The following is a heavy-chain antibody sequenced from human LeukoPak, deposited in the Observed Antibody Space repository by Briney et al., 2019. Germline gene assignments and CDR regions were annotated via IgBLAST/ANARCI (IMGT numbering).Heavy chain of an antibody. V-gene: IGHV4-39*01. CDR2: IYYTGST. Sequence: SETLSLTCTVSGGSISSNYWGWIRQPPAKGLEWIGSIYYTGSTYYNPSLKSRVTVYVDTSKNQFSLKLTSVTAADTAVYYCARRPDSSGWNRWFDPWGQGTLVTVSS. D-gene: IGHD3-22*01. CDR3: ARRPDSSGWNRWFDP. CDR1: GGSISSNY. J-gene: IGHJ5*02.